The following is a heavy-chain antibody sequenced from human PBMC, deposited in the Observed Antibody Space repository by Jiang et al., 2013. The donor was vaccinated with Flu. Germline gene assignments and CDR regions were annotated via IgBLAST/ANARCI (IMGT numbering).Heavy chain of an antibody. CDR2: IYYSGST. Sequence: PGLLKPSETLSLTCTVSGGSISSSSYYWGWIRQPPGKGLEWIGSIYYSGSTYYNPSLKSRVTISVDTSKNQFSLKLSSVTAADTAVYYCARLGLGGYYGMDVWGQGTTVTVSS. D-gene: IGHD3-16*01. V-gene: IGHV4-39*01. J-gene: IGHJ6*02. CDR3: ARLGLGGYYGMDV. CDR1: GGSISSSSYY.